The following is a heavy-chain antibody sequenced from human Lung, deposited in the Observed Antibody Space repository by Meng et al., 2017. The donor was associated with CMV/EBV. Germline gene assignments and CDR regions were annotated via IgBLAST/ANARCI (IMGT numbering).Heavy chain of an antibody. CDR2: ISRINGSI. CDR3: PKCISFSILGLFDY. CDR1: GYIFDDYS. D-gene: IGHD1-14*01. Sequence: SCAASGYIFDDYSMYWVRQAPGKGLEWVGCISRINGSIGYTDSVKGLITVSRDNAKNSLYLQMNRLSAEDTALYYWPKCISFSILGLFDYWAQGTXVTVSS. V-gene: IGHV3-9*01. J-gene: IGHJ4*02.